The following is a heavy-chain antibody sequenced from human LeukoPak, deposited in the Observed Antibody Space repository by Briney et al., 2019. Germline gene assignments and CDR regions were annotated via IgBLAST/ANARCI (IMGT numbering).Heavy chain of an antibody. V-gene: IGHV3-23*01. CDR2: NSGSGGST. D-gene: IGHD3-22*01. Sequence: GGPLRLSCAASGFTFSSYAMSWVRQAPGKGLEWVSANSGSGGSTYYADSVKGRFTISRDNSKNTLYLQMNSLRAEDTAVYYCAKDSSGYYAFDIWGQGTMVTVSS. J-gene: IGHJ3*02. CDR3: AKDSSGYYAFDI. CDR1: GFTFSSYA.